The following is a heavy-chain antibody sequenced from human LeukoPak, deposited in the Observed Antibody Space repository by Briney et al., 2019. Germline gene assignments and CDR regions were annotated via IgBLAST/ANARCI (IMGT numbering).Heavy chain of an antibody. D-gene: IGHD2-15*01. CDR3: AREEGSYPESLDY. Sequence: GASVKVSCKASGYTFTGYYIHWVRQAPGQGLEWMGWINPNSGDTNYAQKFQGRVTMTRDTSISTACMELNRLTSDDTAVYYCAREEGSYPESLDYWGQGTLVTVSS. V-gene: IGHV1-2*02. J-gene: IGHJ4*02. CDR2: INPNSGDT. CDR1: GYTFTGYY.